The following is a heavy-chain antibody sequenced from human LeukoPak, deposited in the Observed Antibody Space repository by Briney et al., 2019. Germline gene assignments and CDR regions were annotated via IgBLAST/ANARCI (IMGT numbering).Heavy chain of an antibody. Sequence: ASVKVSCKASGFIFTSYDFNWVRQVTGQGLEWMGWMNPNSGNTGYAQKFQGRVTITRNTSITTASMELSSLRSEDTAVYYCARGIAATGHFDYWGQGTLVTVS. V-gene: IGHV1-8*03. CDR1: GFIFTSYD. CDR3: ARGIAATGHFDY. CDR2: MNPNSGNT. J-gene: IGHJ4*02. D-gene: IGHD6-13*01.